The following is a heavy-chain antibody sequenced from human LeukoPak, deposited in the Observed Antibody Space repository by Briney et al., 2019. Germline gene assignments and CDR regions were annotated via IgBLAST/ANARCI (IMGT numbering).Heavy chain of an antibody. CDR1: GFIFSNYA. CDR3: AHPGVPIPL. J-gene: IGHJ4*02. V-gene: IGHV3-23*01. Sequence: PGGSLRLSCAASGFIFSNYAMSWVRQAPGKGLEWVSAISGSGGTTYYADSVKGRFTISRDNSKTTVYLQMSSLRVEDTAVYYCAHPGVPIPLWGQRTRVTVSS. CDR2: ISGSGGTT. D-gene: IGHD7-27*01.